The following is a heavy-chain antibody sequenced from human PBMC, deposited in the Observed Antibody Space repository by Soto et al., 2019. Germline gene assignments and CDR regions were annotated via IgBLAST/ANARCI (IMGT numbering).Heavy chain of an antibody. J-gene: IGHJ6*01. Sequence: QVQLQESGPGLVKPSQTLSLTCTVSGGSISSGGYYWSWIRQHPGQGLEWIGYIYYSGSTYYNPSLKSRVTISVDTSKTQVALKLSSVTAADTAVYYCARDCSLRGYLYYGMDVWGQGTTVTVSS. V-gene: IGHV4-31*03. CDR1: GGSISSGGYY. CDR3: ARDCSLRGYLYYGMDV. CDR2: IYYSGST. D-gene: IGHD3-22*01.